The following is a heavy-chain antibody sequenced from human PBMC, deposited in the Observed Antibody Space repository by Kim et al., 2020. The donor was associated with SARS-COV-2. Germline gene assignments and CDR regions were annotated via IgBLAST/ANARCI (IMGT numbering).Heavy chain of an antibody. D-gene: IGHD3-3*01. CDR2: INAGNGNT. CDR3: ARGGDDFWSGFDY. CDR1: GYTFTSYA. V-gene: IGHV1-3*01. Sequence: ASVKVSCKASGYTFTSYAMHWVRQAPGQRLEWMGWINAGNGNTKYSQKFQGRVTITRDTSASTAYMELSSLRSEDTAVYYCARGGDDFWSGFDYWGQGTLVTVYS. J-gene: IGHJ4*02.